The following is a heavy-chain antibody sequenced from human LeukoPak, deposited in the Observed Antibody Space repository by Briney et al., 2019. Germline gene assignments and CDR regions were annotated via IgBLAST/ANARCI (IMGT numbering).Heavy chain of an antibody. CDR1: GYTFTSYG. CDR3: ARGGCSGGSCYVYYYFDY. J-gene: IGHJ4*02. CDR2: ISTYNGNT. V-gene: IGHV1-18*01. Sequence: ASVKLSCKASGYTFTSYGISWVRQAPGQGLEWMGWISTYNGNTNYAQKLQGRVTMTTDTSTSTAYMELRSLRSDDTAVYYCARGGCSGGSCYVYYYFDYWGQGTLVTVSS. D-gene: IGHD2-15*01.